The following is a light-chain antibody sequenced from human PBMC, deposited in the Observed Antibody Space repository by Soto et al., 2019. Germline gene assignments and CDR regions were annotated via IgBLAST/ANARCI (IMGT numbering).Light chain of an antibody. CDR2: GNS. J-gene: IGLJ2*01. Sequence: QSVPTQPPSVSGAPGQRVTISCTGSSSNIGAGYDVHWYQQLPGTAPKLLIYGNSNRPSGVPDRFSGSKSGTSASLAITGLQAEDEADYYCQSYDSSLSGSKFGGGTKVTVL. CDR1: SSNIGAGYD. V-gene: IGLV1-40*01. CDR3: QSYDSSLSGSK.